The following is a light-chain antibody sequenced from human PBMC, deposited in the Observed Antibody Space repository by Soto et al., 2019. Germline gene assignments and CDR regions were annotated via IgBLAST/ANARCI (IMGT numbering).Light chain of an antibody. CDR3: QQYGSSPH. J-gene: IGKJ4*01. Sequence: EIVLTQSPDTLSLSPGERGTLSCRASQTIGDNDLAWYQQKPGQAPRLLIYGASSRATGIPDRFSGSGSGTDFTLTISSLEPDDVAVYYCQQYGSSPHFGGGTKVEIK. V-gene: IGKV3-20*01. CDR2: GAS. CDR1: QTIGDND.